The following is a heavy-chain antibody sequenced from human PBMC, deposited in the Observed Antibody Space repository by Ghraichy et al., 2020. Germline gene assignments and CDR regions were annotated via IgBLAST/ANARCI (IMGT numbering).Heavy chain of an antibody. CDR2: IYYSGTT. Sequence: QTLSLTCTVSGDSISSGDYYWSWIRQPPGKGLEWIGYIYYSGTTYYNPSLKSRIAISLDTSKNQFSLKLTSVTAADTAVYYCARDGARWGGSKFGNWYFDLWGRGTLVTVSS. CDR1: GDSISSGDYY. CDR3: ARDGARWGGSKFGNWYFDL. D-gene: IGHD2-15*01. J-gene: IGHJ2*01. V-gene: IGHV4-30-4*01.